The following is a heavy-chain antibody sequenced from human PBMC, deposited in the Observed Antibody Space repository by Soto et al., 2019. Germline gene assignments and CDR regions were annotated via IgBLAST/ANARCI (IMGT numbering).Heavy chain of an antibody. Sequence: GGSLRLSCAASEFTFANAWISWVRQAPGKGLEWVGRIKSKADGGTTDYAAPVKGRFTISRDESQNTLYLQMNSLKTEDSAVYYCTSLYYGHWGQGTLVTVSS. CDR1: EFTFANAW. CDR2: IKSKADGGTT. J-gene: IGHJ4*02. D-gene: IGHD4-17*01. V-gene: IGHV3-15*01. CDR3: TSLYYGH.